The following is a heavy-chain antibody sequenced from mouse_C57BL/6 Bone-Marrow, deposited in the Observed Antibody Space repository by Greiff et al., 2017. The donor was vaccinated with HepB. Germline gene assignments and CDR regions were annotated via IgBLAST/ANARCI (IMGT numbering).Heavy chain of an antibody. V-gene: IGHV1-4*01. D-gene: IGHD3-1*01. CDR2: INPSSGYT. CDR1: GYTFTSYT. Sequence: QVQLQQSGAELARPGASVKMSCKASGYTFTSYTMHWVKQRPGQGLEWIGYINPSSGYTKYNQKFKDKATLTADKSSSTAYMQLSSLTSEDSAVYYGERKTSRVEFAYWGEGTLVTVSA. CDR3: ERKTSRVEFAY. J-gene: IGHJ3*01.